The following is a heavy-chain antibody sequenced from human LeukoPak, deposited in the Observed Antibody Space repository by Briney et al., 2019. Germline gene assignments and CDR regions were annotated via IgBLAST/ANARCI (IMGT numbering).Heavy chain of an antibody. J-gene: IGHJ2*01. Sequence: SETLSLTCAVYGGSFSGYYRSWIRQSPGKGLEWIGEINHSGSTNYNPSLKSRVIISVDTSKNQFSLNLNSVTAADTAVYYCARRRQYDSSLFWNFDLWGRGTLVTVSS. D-gene: IGHD6-6*01. CDR1: GGSFSGYY. CDR3: ARRRQYDSSLFWNFDL. CDR2: INHSGST. V-gene: IGHV4-34*01.